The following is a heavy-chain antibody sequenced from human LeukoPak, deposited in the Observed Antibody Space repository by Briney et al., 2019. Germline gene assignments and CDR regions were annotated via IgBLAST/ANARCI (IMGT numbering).Heavy chain of an antibody. CDR1: GNYW. V-gene: IGHV3-9*01. J-gene: IGHJ4*02. Sequence: GGSLRLSCAASGNYWMHWVRQAPGKGLEWVSGISWNSGSIGYADSVKGRFTISRDNAKNSLYLQMNSLRAEDTALYYCGKASSIAAAIDYWGQGTLVTVSS. D-gene: IGHD6-13*01. CDR2: ISWNSGSI. CDR3: GKASSIAAAIDY.